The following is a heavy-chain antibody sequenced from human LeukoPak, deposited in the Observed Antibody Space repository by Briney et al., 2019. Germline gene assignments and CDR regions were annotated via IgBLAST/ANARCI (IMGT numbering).Heavy chain of an antibody. CDR3: ARNKRLGWERADTTFDY. Sequence: SETLSLTCTVSGGSISSSSYYWGWIRQPPGKGLEWIGSIYYSGSTYYNPSLKSRVTISVDTSKNQFSLKLSSVTAAGTAVYYCARNKRLGWERADTTFDYWGRGTLVTVSS. D-gene: IGHD1-1*01. CDR2: IYYSGST. CDR1: GGSISSSSYY. J-gene: IGHJ4*02. V-gene: IGHV4-39*07.